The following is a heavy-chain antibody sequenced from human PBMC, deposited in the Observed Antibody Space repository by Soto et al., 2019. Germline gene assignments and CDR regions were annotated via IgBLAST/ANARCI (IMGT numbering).Heavy chain of an antibody. D-gene: IGHD2-2*01. CDR2: IIPVFGTA. J-gene: IGHJ6*02. CDR3: AKVRYSSPMGYYYGMDV. V-gene: IGHV1-69*01. CDR1: RVAFSKFI. Sequence: QAQLEQSGGEVKKPGSSVNVSCKASRVAFSKFIVTWVRQAPGVGLERVGGIIPVFGTANYAQKFQGRVTITADESTSTSYMEVNNLRSEDTAVYYCAKVRYSSPMGYYYGMDVWGQGTTVTVSS.